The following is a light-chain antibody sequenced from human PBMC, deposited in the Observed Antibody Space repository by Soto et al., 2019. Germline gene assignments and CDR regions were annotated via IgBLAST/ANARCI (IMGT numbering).Light chain of an antibody. CDR1: QSVRSSY. J-gene: IGKJ2*01. CDR2: GAS. V-gene: IGKV3-20*01. Sequence: DIVLTQSPGTLALSPGETATLSCRASQSVRSSYLAWYQQKPGQAPRLLIYGASNRATGIPDKFRGSGSGADFTLTISRLEPEDFAVYYCQQYGSSPPVYTFGQGTKLEI. CDR3: QQYGSSPPVYT.